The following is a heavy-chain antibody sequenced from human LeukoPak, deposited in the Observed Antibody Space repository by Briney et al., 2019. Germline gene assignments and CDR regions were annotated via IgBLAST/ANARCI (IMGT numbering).Heavy chain of an antibody. V-gene: IGHV4-61*02. CDR1: GGSISSGSYY. CDR2: IYTSGST. CDR3: ARDRGLYGMDV. Sequence: SQTLSLTCTVSGGSISSGSYYWSWIRQPAGKGLEWIGRIYTSGSTNYNPSLKSRVTISVDTSKNQFSLKLSSVTAADTAVYYCARDRGLYGMDVWGQGTTVTVSS. D-gene: IGHD3-10*01. J-gene: IGHJ6*02.